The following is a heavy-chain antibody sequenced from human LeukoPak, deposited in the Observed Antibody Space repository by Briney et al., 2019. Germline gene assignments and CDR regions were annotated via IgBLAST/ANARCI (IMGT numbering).Heavy chain of an antibody. V-gene: IGHV4-59*12. CDR1: GGSISGYY. CDR3: ARHGWHAWYFDL. J-gene: IGHJ2*01. Sequence: SETLSLTCTVSGGSISGYYWSWVRQPPGKGLEWIGYIYYSGSTNYNPSLKSRVTISVDTSKNQFSLKLSSVTAADTAVYYCARHGWHAWYFDLWGRGTLVTVSS. D-gene: IGHD6-19*01. CDR2: IYYSGST.